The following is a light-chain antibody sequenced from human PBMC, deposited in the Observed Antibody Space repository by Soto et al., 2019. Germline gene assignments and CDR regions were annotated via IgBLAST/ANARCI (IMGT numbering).Light chain of an antibody. CDR2: GNI. J-gene: IGLJ2*01. CDR3: QSYDNSLSGSL. Sequence: QPVLTQPPSVSGAPGQRVTISCTGSSSNIGAGYDVHWYQQLPGTAPQLLIYGNINRPSGVPDRFSGSKSGTSASLAITGLQAEDEADYYCQSYDNSLSGSLFGGGTKLTVL. V-gene: IGLV1-40*01. CDR1: SSNIGAGYD.